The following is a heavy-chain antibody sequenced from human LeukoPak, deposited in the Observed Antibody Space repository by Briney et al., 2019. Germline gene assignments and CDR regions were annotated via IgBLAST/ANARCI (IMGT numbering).Heavy chain of an antibody. V-gene: IGHV5-51*01. D-gene: IGHD3-3*01. CDR2: IYPGDSDT. J-gene: IGHJ4*02. Sequence: GESLKISRKGSGYSFTSYWIGWGRQIPGKGLEWMGIIYPGDSDTRYSPSFQGQVTISADKSISTAYLQWSSLKASDTAMYYCARATIFGVVIGPFDYWGQGTLVTVSS. CDR1: GYSFTSYW. CDR3: ARATIFGVVIGPFDY.